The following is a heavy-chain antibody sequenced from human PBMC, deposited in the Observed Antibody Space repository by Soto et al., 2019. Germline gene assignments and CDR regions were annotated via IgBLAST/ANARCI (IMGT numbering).Heavy chain of an antibody. Sequence: GGSLRLSCAASGFIFSRSAMNCVRQAPGKGLEWVSSISSSSSYIYYADSVKGRFTISRDNAKNSRYLQMNSLRAEDTAVYYCARINSGRGRLSPYPLGCRGKRGMVTVSS. J-gene: IGHJ6*03. V-gene: IGHV3-21*01. CDR3: ARINSGRGRLSPYPLGC. CDR1: GFIFSRSA. D-gene: IGHD2-15*01. CDR2: ISSSSSYI.